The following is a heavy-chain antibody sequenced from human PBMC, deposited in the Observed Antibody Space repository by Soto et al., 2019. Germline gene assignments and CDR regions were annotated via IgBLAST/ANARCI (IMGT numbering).Heavy chain of an antibody. CDR1: GFTFNSHW. J-gene: IGHJ4*02. CDR3: ARDPRDGYHSPPDY. Sequence: EVQLVESGGGLVQPGGSLRLSCVPSGFTFNSHWMHWVRQAPGKGLVWVSRINGEGSTTSYADSVRGRFTISRDNAKNTLYLRMNSLRVDDTAVYYCARDPRDGYHSPPDYWGQGTLVTVSS. CDR2: INGEGSTT. D-gene: IGHD5-12*01. V-gene: IGHV3-74*01.